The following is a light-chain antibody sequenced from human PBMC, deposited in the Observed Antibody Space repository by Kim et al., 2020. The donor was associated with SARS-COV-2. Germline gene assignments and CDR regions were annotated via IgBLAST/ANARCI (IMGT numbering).Light chain of an antibody. J-gene: IGLJ1*01. CDR3: SSYTSSTTNYV. CDR2: DVS. V-gene: IGLV2-14*03. Sequence: QSITISCTGTSSGVGGYKYVSWYQQHPGKAPKLMIYDVSHRPSGVSNRFSGSKSGNTASLTISGLQAEDEADYYCSSYTSSTTNYVFGTGTKVTVL. CDR1: SSGVGGYKY.